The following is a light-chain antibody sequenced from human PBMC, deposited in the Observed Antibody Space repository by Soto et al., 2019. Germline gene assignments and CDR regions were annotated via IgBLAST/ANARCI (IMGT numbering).Light chain of an antibody. V-gene: IGKV3-15*01. Sequence: EIVMTQSPATLSVSPGERATLSCRASQSVSSNLARYQQKPGQAPRLLIYGASTRATGIPARFSGGGSGTEFTLTISSLQSEDFAVYYCQQYNNWPPPLTFGGGTKVEIK. CDR1: QSVSSN. CDR3: QQYNNWPPPLT. CDR2: GAS. J-gene: IGKJ4*01.